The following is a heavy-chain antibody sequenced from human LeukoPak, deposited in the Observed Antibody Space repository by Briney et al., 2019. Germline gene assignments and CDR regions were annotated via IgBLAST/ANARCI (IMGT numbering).Heavy chain of an antibody. V-gene: IGHV5-51*01. J-gene: IGHJ3*01. D-gene: IGHD1-26*01. CDR1: GYSFTGYS. CDR2: IYPGESGP. CDR3: GMSGDRVPLQDDVFDV. Sequence: GESLKSSSKVSGYSFTGYSIGWAPQIPGKGLEGLGIIYPGESGPTYRPSCQGQVTISVDKSINAAYLQWSSLQASDTAMYYCGMSGDRVPLQDDVFDVWGQGTMVTVS.